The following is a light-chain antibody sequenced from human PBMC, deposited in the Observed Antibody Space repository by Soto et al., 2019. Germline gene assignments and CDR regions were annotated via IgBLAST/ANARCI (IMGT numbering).Light chain of an antibody. CDR3: QQYNNWPPAIS. Sequence: EIVMTQSPAPLSVSPGERATLSCRASQSVSSNLAWYQQKPGQAPRLLIYGESTSATGIPARFSGSGTGTAFTLTISSVQSEDFAVYSCQQYNNWPPAISVGRGTRLEIK. CDR2: GES. CDR1: QSVSSN. J-gene: IGKJ5*01. V-gene: IGKV3-15*01.